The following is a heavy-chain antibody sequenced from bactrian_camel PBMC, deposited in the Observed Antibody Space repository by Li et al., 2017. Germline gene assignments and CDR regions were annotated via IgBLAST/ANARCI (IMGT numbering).Heavy chain of an antibody. CDR1: GLPHSSYC. CDR2: LDRDGTA. V-gene: IGHV3S57*01. CDR3: AEAPYRDGFSTKC. J-gene: IGHJ4*01. D-gene: IGHD4*01. Sequence: HVQLVESGGGSVQAGGSLTLSCAVSGLPHSSYCLGWFRQAPGKEREGVAALDRDGTASYADSVKGRFTISLDRAKITLHLQMNNLQPEDTAMYYCAEAPYRDGFSTKCRGQGTQVTVS.